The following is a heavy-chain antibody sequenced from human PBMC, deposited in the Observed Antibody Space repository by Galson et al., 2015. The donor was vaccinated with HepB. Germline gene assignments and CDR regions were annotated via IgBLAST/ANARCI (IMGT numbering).Heavy chain of an antibody. D-gene: IGHD1-7*01. CDR1: GFTFRTYW. J-gene: IGHJ3*01. Sequence: LRLSCAASGFTFRTYWMSWVRQAPGRGLEWVANIKQDESEKDFVDSVKGRFTISRDNSNNSRFLQMNSLRVEDTAVYYCARWRWRMGNFAFDLWGQGTMVTVSS. V-gene: IGHV3-7*01. CDR2: IKQDESEK. CDR3: ARWRWRMGNFAFDL.